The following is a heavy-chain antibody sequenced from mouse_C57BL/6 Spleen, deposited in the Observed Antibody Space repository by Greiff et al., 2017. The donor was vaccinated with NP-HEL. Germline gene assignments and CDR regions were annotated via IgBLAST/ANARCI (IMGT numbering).Heavy chain of an antibody. Sequence: VQLQESGPELVKPGASVKISCQASGYSFPDSNMHWLPQLHFQSLYWLGVITPNYGTTSYNHKFKGKATLTVDQSSSTAYMQLNSLTSEDSAVYYCARSSIYYYGSGYFDVWGTGTTVTVSS. CDR1: GYSFPDSN. J-gene: IGHJ1*03. CDR3: ARSSIYYYGSGYFDV. D-gene: IGHD1-1*01. CDR2: ITPNYGTT. V-gene: IGHV1-39*01.